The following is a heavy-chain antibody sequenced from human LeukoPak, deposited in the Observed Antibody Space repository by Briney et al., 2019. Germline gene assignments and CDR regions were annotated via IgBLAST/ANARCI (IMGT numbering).Heavy chain of an antibody. CDR3: ARAYIVVVPAAPNWFDP. Sequence: SETLSLTCVVYGGSLSGYYWSWVRQPPGKGGEGMGEMNHSRSPNYNPSLTSRVTTSVATSTTQFSLNLSSVTAPATAVYYCARAYIVVVPAAPNWFDPWGQGTLVTVSS. J-gene: IGHJ5*02. V-gene: IGHV4-34*01. CDR2: MNHSRSP. D-gene: IGHD2-2*01. CDR1: GGSLSGYY.